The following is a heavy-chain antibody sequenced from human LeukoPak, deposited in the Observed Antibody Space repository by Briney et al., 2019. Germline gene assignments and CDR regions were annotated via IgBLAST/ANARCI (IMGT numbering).Heavy chain of an antibody. CDR1: GGSISSYY. V-gene: IGHV4-59*01. J-gene: IGHJ4*02. CDR3: ARGAKLGEYYYDSSGPLFDY. D-gene: IGHD3-22*01. CDR2: IYYSGST. Sequence: SETLSLTCTVSGGSISSYYWSWIRRPPGKGLEWIGYIYYSGSTNYNPSLKSRVTISVDTSKNQFSLKLSSVTAADTAVYYCARGAKLGEYYYDSSGPLFDYWGQGTLVTVSS.